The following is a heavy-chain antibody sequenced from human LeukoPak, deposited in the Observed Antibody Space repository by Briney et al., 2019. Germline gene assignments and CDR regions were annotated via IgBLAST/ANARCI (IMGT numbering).Heavy chain of an antibody. CDR2: LYYRGST. V-gene: IGHV4-38-2*02. CDR1: GYSISSGYY. CDR3: ARVGAGWRGTYYFDY. J-gene: IGHJ4*02. D-gene: IGHD3-16*01. Sequence: SETLSLTCTVSGYSISSGYYWGWIRQPPGKGLEWIGNLYYRGSTQYNLSFRGRVTTSLDTSKNQLSLNLRSVTAADTAVYFCARVGAGWRGTYYFDYWGQGTVVTVSS.